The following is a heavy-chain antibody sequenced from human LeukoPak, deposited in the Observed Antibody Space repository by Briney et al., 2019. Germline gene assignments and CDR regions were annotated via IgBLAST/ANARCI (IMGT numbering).Heavy chain of an antibody. D-gene: IGHD3-22*01. V-gene: IGHV1-2*02. CDR1: GYTFTGHS. CDR2: INLKSGGT. CDR3: AREDSTGYSSLDY. J-gene: IGHJ4*02. Sequence: AASVKVSCKASGYTFTGHSIHWVRQAPGQGLEWMGWINLKSGGTNYAQKFQARVTMTRETSISTAYMELSRLRSDDTAVYYCAREDSTGYSSLDYWGQGTLVTVSS.